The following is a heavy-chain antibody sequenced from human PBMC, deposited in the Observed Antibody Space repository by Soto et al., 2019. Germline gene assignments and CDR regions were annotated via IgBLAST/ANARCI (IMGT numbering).Heavy chain of an antibody. J-gene: IGHJ3*02. CDR3: AKVARYDILTGYYRGDAFDI. CDR1: GFTFSSYA. Sequence: ESGGGLVQPGGSLRLSCAASGFTFSSYAMSWVRQAPGKGLEWVSAISGSGGSTYYADSVKGRFTISRDNSKNTLYLQMNSLRAEDTAVYYCAKVARYDILTGYYRGDAFDIWGQGTMVTVSS. V-gene: IGHV3-23*01. CDR2: ISGSGGST. D-gene: IGHD3-9*01.